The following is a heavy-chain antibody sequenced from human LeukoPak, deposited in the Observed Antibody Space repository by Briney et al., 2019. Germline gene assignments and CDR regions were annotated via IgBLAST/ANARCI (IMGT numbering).Heavy chain of an antibody. CDR3: TKDREEVDRRYYYDSSGSFDY. J-gene: IGHJ4*02. CDR1: GCTFSSYA. V-gene: IGHV3-23*01. D-gene: IGHD3-22*01. Sequence: GGSLRLSCAASGCTFSSYAMSWVRQAPGKGLEWVSAISGRGGRTYYADSVKGRFTISRDNSKNTLYLQMNSLRAEDTAVYYCTKDREEVDRRYYYDSSGSFDYWGQGTLVTVSS. CDR2: ISGRGGRT.